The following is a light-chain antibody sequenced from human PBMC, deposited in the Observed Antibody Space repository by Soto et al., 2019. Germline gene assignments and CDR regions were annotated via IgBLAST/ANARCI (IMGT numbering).Light chain of an antibody. J-gene: IGLJ2*01. CDR2: DVT. V-gene: IGLV2-14*03. CDR3: SSYTSIIAVV. CDR1: SNDIGPYNY. Sequence: QSALTQPASVSWSPGQSITISCTGTSNDIGPYNYVSWYQQHPGKAPRLLIYDVTNRPSGVSDRFSGSKSGRTASLTISGLQAEDEADYYCSSYTSIIAVVFGGGTKLTVL.